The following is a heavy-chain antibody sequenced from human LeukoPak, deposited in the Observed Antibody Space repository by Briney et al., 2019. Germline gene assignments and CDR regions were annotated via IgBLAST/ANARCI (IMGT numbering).Heavy chain of an antibody. CDR2: ISSSSSTI. CDR1: GFTFSNYG. J-gene: IGHJ4*02. CDR3: ARRMLSGINPFDC. Sequence: GGSLRLSCAASGFTFSNYGMNWVRQAPGKGLGWVSYISSSSSTIYYADSVKGRFTLSRDNAKNSLDLEMNSLRDEDTAVYYCARRMLSGINPFDCWGQGTLVTVSS. V-gene: IGHV3-48*02. D-gene: IGHD1-26*01.